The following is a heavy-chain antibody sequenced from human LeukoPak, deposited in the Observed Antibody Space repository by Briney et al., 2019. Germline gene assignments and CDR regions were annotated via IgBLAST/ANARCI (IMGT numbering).Heavy chain of an antibody. Sequence: GGSLRLSCAASGFTVSSTYMSWVRQAPGKGLEWVSVIYSGGSTYYADSVKGRFTISRDHSKNTLYLHMNSPRAEDTAVYYCARAPEYDSSGYHFDYWGQGTLVTVSS. CDR3: ARAPEYDSSGYHFDY. CDR2: IYSGGST. J-gene: IGHJ4*02. CDR1: GFTVSSTY. V-gene: IGHV3-53*01. D-gene: IGHD3-22*01.